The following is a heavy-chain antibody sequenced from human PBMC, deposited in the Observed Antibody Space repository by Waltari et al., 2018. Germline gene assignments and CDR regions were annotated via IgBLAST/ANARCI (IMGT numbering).Heavy chain of an antibody. CDR2: IKQDGSAK. V-gene: IGHV3-7*01. D-gene: IGHD6-19*01. J-gene: IGHJ4*02. CDR1: GVNLSTYW. CDR3: VTDVSGWYVN. Sequence: EVQLVESGGDLVQPGGSLRLSCSASGVNLSTYWMTLFRQAPGRGLEWVANIKQDGSAKYYVDSVRGRSTISRDNANNSLFLQINSLRDDDTAVYYCVTDVSGWYVNWGQGTSVTVSS.